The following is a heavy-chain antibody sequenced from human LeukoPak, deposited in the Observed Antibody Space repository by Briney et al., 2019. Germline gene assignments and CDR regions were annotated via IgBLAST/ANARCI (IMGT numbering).Heavy chain of an antibody. CDR1: GFTFSSYA. D-gene: IGHD3-22*01. CDR2: ISGSGGST. Sequence: PGGSLRLSCAASGFTFSSYAMSWVRQAPGKGLEWVSAISGSGGSTYYADSVKGRFTISRDNSKNTLYLQMNSLRAEDTAVYYCAKDPIPPFRPDSSGYPNWFDPWGQGTLVTVSS. V-gene: IGHV3-23*01. J-gene: IGHJ5*02. CDR3: AKDPIPPFRPDSSGYPNWFDP.